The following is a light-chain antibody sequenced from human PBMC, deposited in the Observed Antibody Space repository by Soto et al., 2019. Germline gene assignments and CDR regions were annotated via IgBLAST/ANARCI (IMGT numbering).Light chain of an antibody. CDR3: SSYTGSSSYVL. V-gene: IGLV2-8*01. J-gene: IGLJ2*01. CDR1: SSDVGGYNY. Sequence: QSALTQPPSASGSPGQSVTISCTGTSSDVGGYNYVSWYQQHPGKAPKVMMYEVSKRPSGVPDRFSGSKSGNTASLTVSGLQAEDEADYYCSSYTGSSSYVLFGGGTKVTVL. CDR2: EVS.